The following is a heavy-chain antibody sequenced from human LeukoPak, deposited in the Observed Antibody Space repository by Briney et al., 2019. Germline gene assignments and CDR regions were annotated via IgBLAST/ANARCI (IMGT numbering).Heavy chain of an antibody. CDR2: INPASDGT. CDR1: GYTLTRYS. Sequence: ASVKVSCKASGYTLTRYSMHWVRQAPGEGLEWMGIINPASDGTTYSQKFQGRLTMTRDTSTSTVYMRLSSLRSSDTAFYYCAKDSGGRFCSATTCHIEHWGQGTLVTVSS. J-gene: IGHJ5*02. CDR3: AKDSGGRFCSATTCHIEH. V-gene: IGHV1-46*01. D-gene: IGHD2-21*01.